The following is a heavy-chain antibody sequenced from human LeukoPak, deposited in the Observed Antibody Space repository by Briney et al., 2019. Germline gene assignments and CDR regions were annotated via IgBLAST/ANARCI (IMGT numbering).Heavy chain of an antibody. D-gene: IGHD1-26*01. J-gene: IGHJ4*02. CDR2: IYPGDSDA. CDR3: ARRRDLYSGSYYPFDY. V-gene: IGHV5-51*01. CDR1: ADSFTSYW. Sequence: GESLKISCKGSADSFTSYWIGWVRQMPGKGLKWMGIIYPGDSDARYSPSFQGQVTISADKSISTAYLQWSSLKASDTAMYYCARRRDLYSGSYYPFDYWGQGTLVTVSS.